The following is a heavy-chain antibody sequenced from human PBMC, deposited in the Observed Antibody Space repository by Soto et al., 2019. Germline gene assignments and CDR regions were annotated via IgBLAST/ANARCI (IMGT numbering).Heavy chain of an antibody. V-gene: IGHV2-5*01. CDR1: GFSLTTSGVG. CDR2: IYWNDDK. J-gene: IGHJ6*02. CDR3: AHTLLGVYGMDV. Sequence: QITLKESGRTLVNPTQTLTLTCTFSGFSLTTSGVGVGWIRQPPGQALEWLALIYWNDDKRYSPSLKSRLTITKDTSKNQVVLTMTNMDPVDTATYYCAHTLLGVYGMDVWGQGTTVTVSS. D-gene: IGHD3-10*01.